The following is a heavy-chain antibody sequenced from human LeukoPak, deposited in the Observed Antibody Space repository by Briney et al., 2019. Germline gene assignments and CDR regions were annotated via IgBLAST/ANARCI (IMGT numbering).Heavy chain of an antibody. V-gene: IGHV3-7*01. CDR1: EFTFSIYW. CDR2: IKQDGSEK. D-gene: IGHD5-18*01. J-gene: IGHJ4*02. CDR3: ARPRLRYSSTPSDY. Sequence: PGGSLRLSCAASEFTFSIYWMSCVREAPGKGREWVANIKQDGSEKYYVDSVKGRFTISRDNAKNSLYLQMNSLRAEDTAVYYCARPRLRYSSTPSDYWGQGTLVTVSS.